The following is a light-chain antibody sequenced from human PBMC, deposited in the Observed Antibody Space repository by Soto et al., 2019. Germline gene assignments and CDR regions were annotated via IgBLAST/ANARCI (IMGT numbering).Light chain of an antibody. V-gene: IGKV3-11*01. Sequence: EVVLTQSPATLALSPGERATLSCRASQNVNSYLAWYQQKPGQAPRLLIYDASKRATGIPARFSGSGSGTDFTLIISSLEPGDFAIYYCNQGSNWPPTFGQGTRLEIK. CDR3: NQGSNWPPT. J-gene: IGKJ5*01. CDR1: QNVNSY. CDR2: DAS.